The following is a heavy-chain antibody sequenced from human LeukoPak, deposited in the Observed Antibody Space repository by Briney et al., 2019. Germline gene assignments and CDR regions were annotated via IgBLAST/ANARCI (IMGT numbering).Heavy chain of an antibody. CDR1: RYTFTGYY. CDR2: INPNSGGT. J-gene: IGHJ5*02. Sequence: GASVKVSCKASRYTFTGYYMHWVRQAPGQGLEWMGWINPNSGGTNYAQKFQGWVTMTRDTSISTAYMELSRLRSDDTAVYYCARGGGSGWYDLVFWFDPWGQGTLVTVSS. D-gene: IGHD6-19*01. CDR3: ARGGGSGWYDLVFWFDP. V-gene: IGHV1-2*04.